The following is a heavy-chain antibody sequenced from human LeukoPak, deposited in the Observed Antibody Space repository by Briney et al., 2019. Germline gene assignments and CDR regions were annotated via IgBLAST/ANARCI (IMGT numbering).Heavy chain of an antibody. V-gene: IGHV4-39*07. Sequence: SVTLSLTCTVSGGSISITSYYCGWIRQHPGKGLEWIGSRYYNWSTYYNPSLKSRLTISVDTSNNQFSMKLSAMTAADTALYYCARRNFYGSGSYDYWGQGTLVSVSS. CDR1: GGSISITSYY. D-gene: IGHD3-10*01. J-gene: IGHJ4*02. CDR3: ARRNFYGSGSYDY. CDR2: RYYNWST.